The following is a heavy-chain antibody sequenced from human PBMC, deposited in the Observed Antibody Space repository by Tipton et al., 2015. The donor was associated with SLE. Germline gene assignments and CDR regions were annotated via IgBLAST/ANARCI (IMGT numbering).Heavy chain of an antibody. CDR2: IFYIGNT. CDR1: GESFSDYH. D-gene: IGHD3-10*01. CDR3: ARIQRGGFHY. V-gene: IGHV4-59*01. Sequence: TLSLTCAVYGESFSDYHWGWIRQPPGKGLEWIGDIFYIGNTNYNPSLKSRVTFSLHMSKNQFSLRLTSVTPADTAMYYCARIQRGGFHYWGQGTLLTVSS. J-gene: IGHJ4*02.